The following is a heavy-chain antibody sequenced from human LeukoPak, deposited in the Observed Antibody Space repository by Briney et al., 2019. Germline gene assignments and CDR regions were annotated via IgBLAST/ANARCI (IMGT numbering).Heavy chain of an antibody. J-gene: IGHJ4*02. Sequence: GGSLRLSCAASGFTFDDYTMHWVRQAPGEGLEWVSLISWDGGSTYYADSVKGRFTISRDNSKNSLYLQMNCLRTEDTALYYCAKGILRYFDWLLIDYWGQGTLVTVSS. CDR2: ISWDGGST. D-gene: IGHD3-9*01. CDR3: AKGILRYFDWLLIDY. V-gene: IGHV3-43*01. CDR1: GFTFDDYT.